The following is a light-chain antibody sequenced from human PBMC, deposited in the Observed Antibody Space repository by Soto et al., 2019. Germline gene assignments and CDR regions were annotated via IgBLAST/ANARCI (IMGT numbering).Light chain of an antibody. CDR3: QQYTGPPTT. Sequence: EIVLTQSPGTLSLSPGEIATLSFSASQSVSSMFLAWYQQRPGQAPRLLIYGASNRATAIPDRFSGSGSGTDFTLTITRLEPEDSAVYFCQQYTGPPTTFGQGTRLEIK. V-gene: IGKV3-20*01. CDR2: GAS. J-gene: IGKJ5*01. CDR1: QSVSSMF.